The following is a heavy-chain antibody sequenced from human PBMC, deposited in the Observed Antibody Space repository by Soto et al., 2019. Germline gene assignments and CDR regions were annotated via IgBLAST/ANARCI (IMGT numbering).Heavy chain of an antibody. D-gene: IGHD7-27*01. CDR3: ARDPKTSGGQHWAFNYFDS. CDR2: ISYDGTNK. J-gene: IGHJ4*02. CDR1: GFSFSISP. Sequence: PVGSLRLSCAASGFSFSISPMHWVRQAPGKGPEWVALISYDGTNKFYADSVKGRFTTSRDNSKSTLYLQVDSLRPEDAAVYYCARDPKTSGGQHWAFNYFDSWGQGTLVTVSS. V-gene: IGHV3-30-3*01.